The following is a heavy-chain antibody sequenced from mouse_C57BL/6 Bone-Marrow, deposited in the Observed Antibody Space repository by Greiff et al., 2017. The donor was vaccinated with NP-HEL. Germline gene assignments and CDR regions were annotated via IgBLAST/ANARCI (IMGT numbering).Heavy chain of an antibody. Sequence: EVKLQESGAELVRPGASVKLSCTASGFNIKDDYMHWVKQRPEQGLEWIGWIDPENGDTEYASKFQGKATITADTSSNTAYLQLSSLTSEDTAVYYCTSITTVPHWYFDVWGTGTTVTVSS. CDR1: GFNIKDDY. D-gene: IGHD1-1*01. J-gene: IGHJ1*03. CDR3: TSITTVPHWYFDV. V-gene: IGHV14-4*01. CDR2: IDPENGDT.